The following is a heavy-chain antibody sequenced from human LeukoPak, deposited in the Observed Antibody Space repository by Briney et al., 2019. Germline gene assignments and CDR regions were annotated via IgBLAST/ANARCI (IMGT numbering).Heavy chain of an antibody. CDR3: AKDSNGDYPLYFDY. V-gene: IGHV3-23*01. Sequence: GGSLRLSCAASGFTFRSYAMNWVRQAPGKGLEWVSTISGSGGNTYYADSVKGRFTISRDNYKNTLYLQMNSLRADDTAVYYCAKDSNGDYPLYFDYWGQGTLVTVSS. D-gene: IGHD4-17*01. CDR1: GFTFRSYA. CDR2: ISGSGGNT. J-gene: IGHJ4*02.